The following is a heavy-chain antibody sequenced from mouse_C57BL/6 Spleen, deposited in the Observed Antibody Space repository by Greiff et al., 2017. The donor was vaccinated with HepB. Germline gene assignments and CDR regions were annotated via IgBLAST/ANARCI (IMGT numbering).Heavy chain of an antibody. CDR1: GYAFSSYW. V-gene: IGHV1-80*01. Sequence: VQLQQSGAELVKPGASVKISCKASGYAFSSYWMNWVKQRPGKGLEWIGQIYPGDGDTNYNGKFKGKATLTADKSSSTAYMQLSSLTSEDSAVYFCARSPETGDYFDYWGQGTTLTVSS. CDR2: IYPGDGDT. CDR3: ARSPETGDYFDY. J-gene: IGHJ2*01.